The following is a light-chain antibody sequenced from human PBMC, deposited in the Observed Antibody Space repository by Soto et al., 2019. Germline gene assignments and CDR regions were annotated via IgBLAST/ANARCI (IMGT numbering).Light chain of an antibody. CDR1: QSVSTN. J-gene: IGKJ2*01. Sequence: ETVMTQSAAALSVTVGERVTLSCRASQSVSTNLAWYQQRPGQAPRLLIHDASTRATGVPDRISGSGSGTDFTLTISSLQSEDFAIYYCQQYNHWPRTFGQGTKLEIK. V-gene: IGKV3-15*01. CDR2: DAS. CDR3: QQYNHWPRT.